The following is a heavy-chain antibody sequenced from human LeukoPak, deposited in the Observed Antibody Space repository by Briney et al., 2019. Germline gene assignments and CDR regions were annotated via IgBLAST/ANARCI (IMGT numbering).Heavy chain of an antibody. V-gene: IGHV1-18*01. D-gene: IGHD3-10*01. CDR2: IIGYIGDT. CDR1: GYTFTNYG. J-gene: IGHJ6*03. Sequence: ASVKVSCKASGYTFTNYGISWVRQAPGQGLEWMGCIIGYIGDTNYAKKVQGRVTMTTDTSTSTAYMELRSLRSDDTAVYYCARRTSYYGSGSYNNNYYHYMDVWGKGTTVTVP. CDR3: ARRTSYYGSGSYNNNYYHYMDV.